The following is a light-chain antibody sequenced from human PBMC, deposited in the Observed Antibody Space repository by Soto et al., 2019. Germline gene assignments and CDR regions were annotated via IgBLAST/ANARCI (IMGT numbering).Light chain of an antibody. J-gene: IGKJ1*01. Sequence: AIRMTQSPSSLSASTGDRVTITCRASQGISSYLAWYQQKPGKAPKLLIYKASHLENGVPSRFSGSGSGTDFTLTISSLQPEDFATYYCQQSYSTLWTFGQGTKVDIK. CDR1: QGISSY. CDR3: QQSYSTLWT. CDR2: KAS. V-gene: IGKV1-8*01.